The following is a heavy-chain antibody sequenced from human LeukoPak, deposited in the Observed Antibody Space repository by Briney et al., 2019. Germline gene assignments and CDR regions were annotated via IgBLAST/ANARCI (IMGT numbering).Heavy chain of an antibody. J-gene: IGHJ4*02. CDR3: AKGWNGYDRFDY. V-gene: IGHV3-30*18. CDR1: GFTFSSYG. D-gene: IGHD5-12*01. Sequence: LPGGSLRLSCAASGFTFSSYGMHWVRQAPGKGLEWVAVISYDGSNKYYADSVKGRFTISRDNSKNTLYLQMNSLRAEDTAVYYCAKGWNGYDRFDYWGQGTLVTVSS. CDR2: ISYDGSNK.